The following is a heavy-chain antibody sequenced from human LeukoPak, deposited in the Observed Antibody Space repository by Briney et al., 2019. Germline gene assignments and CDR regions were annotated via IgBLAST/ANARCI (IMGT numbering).Heavy chain of an antibody. CDR1: GFTFNRHW. Sequence: GGSLRRSCAASGFTFNRHWMHWVRQAPGKGLVWVSYINNDGSGTIYADSVKGRFTISRDNAKNTMNLQMNSLRAEDTAVYYCSRGGFGSGPDYWGQGTLVTVSS. D-gene: IGHD3-10*01. CDR2: INNDGSGT. CDR3: SRGGFGSGPDY. V-gene: IGHV3-74*01. J-gene: IGHJ4*02.